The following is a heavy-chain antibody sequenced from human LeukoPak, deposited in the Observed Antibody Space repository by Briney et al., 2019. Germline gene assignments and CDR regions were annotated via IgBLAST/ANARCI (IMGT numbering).Heavy chain of an antibody. CDR2: IIHIFGTA. V-gene: IGHV1-69*06. Sequence: GSSVKVSCKASGGTFSSYAISWVRQAPGQGLEWMGRIIHIFGTANYAQKFQGRVTITADKSTSTAYMELSSLRSEDTAVYYCARYSSGYSYWYFDLWGRGALVTVSS. D-gene: IGHD6-19*01. CDR3: ARYSSGYSYWYFDL. CDR1: GGTFSSYA. J-gene: IGHJ2*01.